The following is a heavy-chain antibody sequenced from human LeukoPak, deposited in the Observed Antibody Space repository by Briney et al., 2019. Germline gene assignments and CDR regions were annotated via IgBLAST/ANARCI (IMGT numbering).Heavy chain of an antibody. Sequence: PGGSLRLSCTASGFTFGDYAMSWFRQAPGKGLEWVGFIRSKAYGGTTEYAASVKGRFTISRDDSKSIAYLQMNSLKTEDTAVYYCTREGMGMVRGVHLFDYWGQGTLVTVSS. V-gene: IGHV3-49*03. D-gene: IGHD3-10*01. J-gene: IGHJ4*02. CDR2: IRSKAYGGTT. CDR3: TREGMGMVRGVHLFDY. CDR1: GFTFGDYA.